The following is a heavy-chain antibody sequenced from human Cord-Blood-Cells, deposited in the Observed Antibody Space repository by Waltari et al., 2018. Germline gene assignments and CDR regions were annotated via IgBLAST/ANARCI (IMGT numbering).Heavy chain of an antibody. V-gene: IGHV1-8*01. CDR2: MNPNRGNT. CDR3: AMHERGYSYGYYYYYGMDV. Sequence: QVQLVQSGAEVKKPGASVKVSCKASGYTFTSYDINWVRQATGQGLEWMGWMNPNRGNTGYAQKFQGRVTMTRNTSISTAYMELSSLRSEDTAVYYCAMHERGYSYGYYYYYGMDVWGQGTTVTVSS. J-gene: IGHJ6*02. CDR1: GYTFTSYD. D-gene: IGHD5-18*01.